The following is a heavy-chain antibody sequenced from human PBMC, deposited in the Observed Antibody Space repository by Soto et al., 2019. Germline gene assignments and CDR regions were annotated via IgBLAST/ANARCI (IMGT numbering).Heavy chain of an antibody. V-gene: IGHV4-4*07. D-gene: IGHD3-10*01. Sequence: QVQLQESGPGLVKPSETLSLTCTISGGSISSYYWSWIRQPAGKGLEWIGRIYTSGSTNYNPSLKSRVTMSVDTSKNQFSLMLSSVTAADTAVYYCARDRGGKYYGSGTVTDAFDIWGQGTMVTVSS. J-gene: IGHJ3*02. CDR2: IYTSGST. CDR3: ARDRGGKYYGSGTVTDAFDI. CDR1: GGSISSYY.